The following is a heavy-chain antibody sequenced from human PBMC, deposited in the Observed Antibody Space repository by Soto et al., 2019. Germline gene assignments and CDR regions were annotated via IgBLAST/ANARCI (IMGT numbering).Heavy chain of an antibody. CDR3: ARSSSSYYRYYYYGMDV. V-gene: IGHV3-48*03. J-gene: IGHJ6*02. Sequence: EVQLVESGGGLVQPGGSLRLSCAASGFTFSSYEMNWVRQAPGKGLEWVSYISSSGSTIYYADSVKGRFTISRDNAKNSLYLQMNSLRAEDTAVYYCARSSSSYYRYYYYGMDVWGQGTTVTVSS. D-gene: IGHD3-22*01. CDR2: ISSSGSTI. CDR1: GFTFSSYE.